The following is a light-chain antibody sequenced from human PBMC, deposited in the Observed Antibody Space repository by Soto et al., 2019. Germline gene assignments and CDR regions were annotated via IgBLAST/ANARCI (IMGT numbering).Light chain of an antibody. CDR2: DAS. CDR3: QQYASSPYT. V-gene: IGKV1-5*01. Sequence: GDRVTITCRASQSISGWLAWYQQKPGKAPKLLIYDASNLQSGVPSRFSGSGSGTDFTLTITTLEPEDSAVYFCQQYASSPYTFGQGTKVDIK. J-gene: IGKJ2*01. CDR1: QSISGW.